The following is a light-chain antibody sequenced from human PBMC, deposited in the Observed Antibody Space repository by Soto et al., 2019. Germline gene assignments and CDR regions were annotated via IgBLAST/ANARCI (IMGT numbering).Light chain of an antibody. Sequence: DIQMTQSPSSLSASVGDRVTITCRASQSIAIYLNWFQQKPGKAPKVMIYAASSLQSGVPSRFSGSGSVTDFTLTISSLQPEDFVTYYCQQSYFTPWTFGQGTKVEIK. V-gene: IGKV1-39*01. J-gene: IGKJ1*01. CDR3: QQSYFTPWT. CDR1: QSIAIY. CDR2: AAS.